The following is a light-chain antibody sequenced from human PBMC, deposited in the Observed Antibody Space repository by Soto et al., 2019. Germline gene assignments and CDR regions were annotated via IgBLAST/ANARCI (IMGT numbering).Light chain of an antibody. J-gene: IGKJ1*01. Sequence: EIVLTQSPGTLSLSPGERATLSCRASQSVSNNYLAWYQQKPGQAPRLLIYGAANRATSIPDRFSGSGSGTDFTLTNSRLEPEDFAVYYCQQCGSSGPFGQGTKVEIQ. CDR2: GAA. CDR3: QQCGSSGP. CDR1: QSVSNNY. V-gene: IGKV3-20*01.